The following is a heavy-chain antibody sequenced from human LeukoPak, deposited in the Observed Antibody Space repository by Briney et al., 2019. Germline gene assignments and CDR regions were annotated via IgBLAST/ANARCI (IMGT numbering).Heavy chain of an antibody. CDR2: IYYSGST. CDR3: ICGTMIVVVTY. J-gene: IGHJ4*02. CDR1: GDSISSSSYY. V-gene: IGHV4-39*01. D-gene: IGHD3-22*01. Sequence: SETLSLTCTVSGDSISSSSYYWGWIRQPPGKGLEWIGSIYYSGSTYYNPSLKSRVTFSVDTSKNQFSLKLSSVTAADTAVYYCICGTMIVVVTYWGQGTLVTVSS.